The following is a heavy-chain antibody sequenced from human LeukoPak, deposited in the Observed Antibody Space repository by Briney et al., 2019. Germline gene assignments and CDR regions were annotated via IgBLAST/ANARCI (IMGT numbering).Heavy chain of an antibody. CDR2: ISSSSSYI. J-gene: IGHJ4*02. D-gene: IGHD2-2*01. CDR3: ARKKPARNPDY. Sequence: GGSLRLSCAASGFTFSSYSMNWVRQAPGKGLEWVSSISSSSSYIYYADLVKGRFTISRDNAKNSLYLQMNSLRAEDTAVYYCARKKPARNPDYWGQGTLVTVSS. V-gene: IGHV3-21*01. CDR1: GFTFSSYS.